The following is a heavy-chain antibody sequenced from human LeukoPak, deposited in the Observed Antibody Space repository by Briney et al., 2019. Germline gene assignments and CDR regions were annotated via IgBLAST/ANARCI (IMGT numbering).Heavy chain of an antibody. V-gene: IGHV3-30*18. J-gene: IGHJ4*02. CDR2: ISNDGSIK. CDR3: ANLHDY. D-gene: IGHD4-11*01. Sequence: GGSLRLSCSASGFTLSSYAMHWVRQAPGKGLEWVAVISNDGSIKYYADSVKGRLTISGDNSKNTLYLQMNSLRAEDTAVYYCANLHDYWGRGTLVTVSA. CDR1: GFTLSSYA.